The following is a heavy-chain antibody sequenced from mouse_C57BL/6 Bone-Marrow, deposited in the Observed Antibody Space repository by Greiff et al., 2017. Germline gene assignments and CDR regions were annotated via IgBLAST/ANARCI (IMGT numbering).Heavy chain of an antibody. J-gene: IGHJ1*03. CDR3: ARPHYSNYWYFDV. V-gene: IGHV1-55*01. CDR2: IYPGSGST. D-gene: IGHD2-5*01. Sequence: QVQLQQPGAELVNPGASVKMSCKASGYTFTSDWITWVKQRPGRGLEWIGDIYPGSGSTNYNEKFKSKATLTVDTSSSTAYMQRSSLTSEDSAVYYCARPHYSNYWYFDVWVTGTTVTVSS. CDR1: GYTFTSDW.